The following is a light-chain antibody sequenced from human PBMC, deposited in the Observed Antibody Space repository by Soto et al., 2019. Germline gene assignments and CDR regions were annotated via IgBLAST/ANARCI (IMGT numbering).Light chain of an antibody. V-gene: IGKV1-33*01. CDR2: DAS. CDR3: QQYDNLPPFT. CDR1: QDINNF. J-gene: IGKJ5*01. Sequence: LQMPQSPSSLSPSVGDRVNIICQASQDINNFLNWYQQKQGKAPKLLIYDASNLETGVPSRFSGSGSGTDFTFTISSLQPEDIATYYCQQYDNLPPFTFGQGTRLQIK.